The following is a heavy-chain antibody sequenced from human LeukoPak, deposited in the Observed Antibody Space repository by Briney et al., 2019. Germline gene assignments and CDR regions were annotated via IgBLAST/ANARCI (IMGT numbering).Heavy chain of an antibody. CDR1: GFTLSSYS. V-gene: IGHV3-21*01. Sequence: GGSLRLSCAASGFTLSSYSMNWVRQAPGKGLEWVSSISSSSSYIYYADSVKGRFTISRDNAKNSLYLQMNSLRAEDTAVYYCARERHHRFGELFPWGQGTLVTVSS. CDR3: ARERHHRFGELFP. D-gene: IGHD3-10*01. CDR2: ISSSSSYI. J-gene: IGHJ4*02.